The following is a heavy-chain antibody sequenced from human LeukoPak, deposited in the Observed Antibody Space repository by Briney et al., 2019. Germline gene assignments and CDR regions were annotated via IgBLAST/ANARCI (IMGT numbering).Heavy chain of an antibody. J-gene: IGHJ4*02. D-gene: IGHD3-22*01. CDR3: ARESHKPHYYDSSGYYYADS. CDR2: IYYSGST. Sequence: PSETLSLTCTVSGGSISSYYWSWIRQPPGKGLEWIGYIYYSGSTNYNPSLKSRVTISVDTSKNQFSLKLSSVTAADTAVYYCARESHKPHYYDSSGYYYADSWGQGTLVTVSS. CDR1: GGSISSYY. V-gene: IGHV4-59*01.